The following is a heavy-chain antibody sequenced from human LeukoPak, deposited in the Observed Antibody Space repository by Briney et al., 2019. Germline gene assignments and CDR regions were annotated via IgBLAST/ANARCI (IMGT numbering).Heavy chain of an antibody. D-gene: IGHD1-1*01. CDR3: ARQLGYCAAGTCYFDS. J-gene: IGHJ4*01. Sequence: GGSLRLSCAASGFTFSSYAMSRVRQAPGKGLEWVSAISGSGGSTYYADSVKGRFTISRDNSKNTLYLQMNSLRAEDTAVYYCARQLGYCAAGTCYFDSWGHGTQVTVSS. V-gene: IGHV3-23*01. CDR1: GFTFSSYA. CDR2: ISGSGGST.